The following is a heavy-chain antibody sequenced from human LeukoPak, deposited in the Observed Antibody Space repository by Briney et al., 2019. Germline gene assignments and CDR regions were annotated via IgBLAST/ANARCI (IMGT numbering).Heavy chain of an antibody. CDR2: IYYSGST. J-gene: IGHJ2*01. Sequence: SETLSLTCTVSGVSISSYYWSWIRQPPGKGLEWIGYIYYSGSTNYNPSLKSRVTISVDTSKNQFSLKLSSVTAADTAVYYCARVGYCSHGSCLRLDWYFDLWGRGTLVTVSS. CDR1: GVSISSYY. V-gene: IGHV4-59*01. CDR3: ARVGYCSHGSCLRLDWYFDL. D-gene: IGHD2-15*01.